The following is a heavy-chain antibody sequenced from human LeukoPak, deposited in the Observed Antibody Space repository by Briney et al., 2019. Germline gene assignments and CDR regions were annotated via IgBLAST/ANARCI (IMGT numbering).Heavy chain of an antibody. D-gene: IGHD4-17*01. CDR1: GYRFINYW. Sequence: GESLKISCKTSGYRFINYWVGWVRQLPGKGLEWMGIIFPGDPETRYSPSFQGQVTISADNSISTAYLQWNSLKASDTAMYYCARHWGHYGDYGGFDSWGQGTLVTVSS. CDR3: ARHWGHYGDYGGFDS. J-gene: IGHJ4*02. V-gene: IGHV5-51*01. CDR2: IFPGDPET.